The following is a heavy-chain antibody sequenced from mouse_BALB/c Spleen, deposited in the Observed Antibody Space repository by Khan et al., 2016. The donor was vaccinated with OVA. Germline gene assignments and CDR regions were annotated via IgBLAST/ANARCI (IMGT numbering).Heavy chain of an antibody. CDR1: GYTFTTYW. V-gene: IGHV1-7*01. CDR3: TRDRIDY. CDR2: INPTSGYT. Sequence: VQLQESGAELAKPGASVKMSCKASGYTFTTYWMHWVKQRPGQGLEWIGYINPTSGYTDYNDKFKDRATLSAAQSSSPAYMPLNSLTSEDAAVYYCTRDRIDYWGQGTTLTVSS. J-gene: IGHJ2*01.